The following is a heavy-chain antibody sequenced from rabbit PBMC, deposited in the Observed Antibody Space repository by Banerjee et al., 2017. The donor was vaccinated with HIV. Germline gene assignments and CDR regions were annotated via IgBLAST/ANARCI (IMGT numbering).Heavy chain of an antibody. D-gene: IGHD6-1*01. CDR3: ASMGYTYGYAGYAYFNL. CDR1: GFDFSSYY. CDR2: IDPVFGST. V-gene: IGHV1S7*01. J-gene: IGHJ4*01. Sequence: QSLEESGGGLVQPGGSLKLSCKASGFDFSSYYMSWVRQAPGKGLEWIGYIDPVFGSTYYANWVNGRFTISSHNAQNTLYLQLNSLTAADTATYFCASMGYTYGYAGYAYFNLWGQGTLVTVS.